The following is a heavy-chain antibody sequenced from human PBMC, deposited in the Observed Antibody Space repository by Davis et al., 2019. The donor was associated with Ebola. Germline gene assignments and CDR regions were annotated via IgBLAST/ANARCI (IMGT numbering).Heavy chain of an antibody. D-gene: IGHD1-26*01. V-gene: IGHV3-30*03. CDR3: AQWELLIDY. J-gene: IGHJ4*02. CDR1: GFTFSSYG. Sequence: GESLKISCAASGFTFSSYGMHWVRQAPGKGLEWVAVISYDGSNKYYADSVKGRFTISRDNSKNTLYLQMNSLRAEDTAVYYCAQWELLIDYWGQGTLVTVSS. CDR2: ISYDGSNK.